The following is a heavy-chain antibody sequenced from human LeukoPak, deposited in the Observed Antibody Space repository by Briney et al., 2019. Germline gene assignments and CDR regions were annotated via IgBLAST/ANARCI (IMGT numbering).Heavy chain of an antibody. V-gene: IGHV3-23*01. D-gene: IGHD3-10*01. CDR1: GFTFSSYA. J-gene: IGHJ4*02. CDR3: AKGAYYHGSGRYFDY. CDR2: ISGSGGAT. Sequence: GGSLRLSCAASGFTFSSYAMNWVRQAPGQGLEWVSAISGSGGATYYADSVKGRFTTSRDNSKNTLYLQMNSLRAEDTAVYYCAKGAYYHGSGRYFDYWGQGTLVTVSS.